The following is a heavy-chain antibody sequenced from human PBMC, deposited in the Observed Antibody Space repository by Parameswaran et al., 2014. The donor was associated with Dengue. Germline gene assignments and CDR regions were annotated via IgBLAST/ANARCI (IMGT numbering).Heavy chain of an antibody. CDR3: ARGFITAAGSWYSFDY. V-gene: IGHV1-69*05. J-gene: IGHJ4*02. D-gene: IGHD6-13*01. CDR2: IISIFGTA. Sequence: SWVRQAPGQGLEWMGGIISIFGTANYAQKFQGRVTISTDESTTTAYMELSNLKSEDTAAYYCARGFITAAGSWYSFDYWGQGTLVTVSS.